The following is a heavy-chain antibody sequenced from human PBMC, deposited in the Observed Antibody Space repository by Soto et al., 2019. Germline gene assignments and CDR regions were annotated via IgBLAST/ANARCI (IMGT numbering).Heavy chain of an antibody. CDR2: TYYRSKWYN. V-gene: IGHV6-1*01. D-gene: IGHD6-13*01. J-gene: IGHJ6*02. Sequence: SQTLSLTCAISGDTVSSNSATWYWIRQSPSRGLEWLGRTYYRSKWYNDYALSVKSRITINPDTSKNQFSLRLNSVTAADTAVYYCARDRAAAGAYYYYYGMDVWGQGTTVTVSS. CDR3: ARDRAAAGAYYYYYGMDV. CDR1: GDTVSSNSAT.